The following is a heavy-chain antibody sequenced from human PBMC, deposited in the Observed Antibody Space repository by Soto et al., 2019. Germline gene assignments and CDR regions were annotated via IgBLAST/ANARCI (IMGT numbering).Heavy chain of an antibody. CDR3: AGEGVAPYYYYGMDV. D-gene: IGHD5-12*01. V-gene: IGHV1-18*01. Sequence: QVQLVQSGAEVKKPGASVKVSCKASGYTFTRSGISWVRQAPGQGLEWMGWISTYNGDTNYAQTFQGRVTMTTDTSPSTVHMEVRSLRSDDTAVYYCAGEGVAPYYYYGMDVWGQGTPVTVSS. CDR1: GYTFTRSG. J-gene: IGHJ6*02. CDR2: ISTYNGDT.